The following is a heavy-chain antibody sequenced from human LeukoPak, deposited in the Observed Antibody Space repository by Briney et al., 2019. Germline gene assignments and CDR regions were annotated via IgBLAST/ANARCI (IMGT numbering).Heavy chain of an antibody. J-gene: IGHJ4*02. V-gene: IGHV3-66*01. CDR2: MYSGGST. CDR3: ARKHYYDSSGFFPPVDY. CDR1: GFTVSSNS. Sequence: GGSLRLSCAASGFTVSSNSMSWVRQAPGKGLEWVSVMYSGGSTSYADSVKGRFTISRDNSKNTLYLQMNSLRAEDTAVYYCARKHYYDSSGFFPPVDYWGQGTLVTVSS. D-gene: IGHD3-22*01.